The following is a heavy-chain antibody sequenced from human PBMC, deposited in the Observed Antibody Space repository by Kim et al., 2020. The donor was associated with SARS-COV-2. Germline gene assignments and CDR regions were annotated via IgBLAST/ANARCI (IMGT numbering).Heavy chain of an antibody. D-gene: IGHD4-17*01. V-gene: IGHV1-18*01. J-gene: IGHJ3*02. CDR2: ISAYNGNT. Sequence: ASVKVSCKASGYTFTSYGISWVRQAPGQGLEWMGWISAYNGNTNYAQKLQGRVTMTTDTSTSTAYMELRSLRSDDTAVYYCARDDGGTVRGLRAFDIWGQGTMVTVSS. CDR1: GYTFTSYG. CDR3: ARDDGGTVRGLRAFDI.